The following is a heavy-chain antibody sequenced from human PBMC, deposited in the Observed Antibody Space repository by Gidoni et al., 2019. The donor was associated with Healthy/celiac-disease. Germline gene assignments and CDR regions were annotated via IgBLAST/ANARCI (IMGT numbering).Heavy chain of an antibody. V-gene: IGHV3-33*01. CDR2: IWYYGSNK. Sequence: QVQLVESGGGVVQPGRSLRLSCAASGFTFSSYGMHWVRQAPGKGLEWVAVIWYYGSNKYYADSVKGRFTISRDNSKNTLYLKMNSLRAEDTAVYYCARGYSSSWYHTVGGLLYYFDYWGQGTLVTVSS. CDR1: GFTFSSYG. J-gene: IGHJ4*02. D-gene: IGHD6-13*01. CDR3: ARGYSSSWYHTVGGLLYYFDY.